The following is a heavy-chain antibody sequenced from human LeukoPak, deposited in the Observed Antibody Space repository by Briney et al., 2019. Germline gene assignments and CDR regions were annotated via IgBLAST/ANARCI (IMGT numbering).Heavy chain of an antibody. V-gene: IGHV3-7*01. Sequence: GGSLRPSCPASGFTFSSYWMTWVRQAPGKGLDWVANIDQGGSEKFYADSVKGRFSISRDNAKNSLYLQMNNLRDEDTAVYYCASRSGTPGGGDAFDIWGHGTMVTVSP. CDR3: ASRSGTPGGGDAFDI. D-gene: IGHD3-16*01. CDR2: IDQGGSEK. CDR1: GFTFSSYW. J-gene: IGHJ3*02.